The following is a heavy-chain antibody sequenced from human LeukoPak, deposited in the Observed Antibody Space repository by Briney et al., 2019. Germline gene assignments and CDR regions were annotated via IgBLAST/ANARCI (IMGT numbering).Heavy chain of an antibody. D-gene: IGHD3-10*01. Sequence: HPGGSLRLSCAASGFTFSSYATSWVRQAPGKGLEWVSAISGSGGSTYYADSVKGRFTISRDNSKNTLYLQMNSLRAEDTAVYYCAKVMTRTMVRGVPPSDYWGQGTLVTVSS. CDR2: ISGSGGST. V-gene: IGHV3-23*01. J-gene: IGHJ4*02. CDR3: AKVMTRTMVRGVPPSDY. CDR1: GFTFSSYA.